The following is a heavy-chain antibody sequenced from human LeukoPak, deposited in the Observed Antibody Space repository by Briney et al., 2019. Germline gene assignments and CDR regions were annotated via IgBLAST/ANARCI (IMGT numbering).Heavy chain of an antibody. CDR3: ARGTPYYYDSSGRNPDY. V-gene: IGHV3-30-3*01. J-gene: IGHJ4*02. CDR1: GFTFSSYA. Sequence: GGSLRLSCAASGFTFSSYAMHWVRQAPGKGLEWVAVISYDGSNKYYADSVKGRFTISRDNSKNTLYLQMNSLRAEDTAVYYCARGTPYYYDSSGRNPDYWGQGTLVTVSS. D-gene: IGHD3-22*01. CDR2: ISYDGSNK.